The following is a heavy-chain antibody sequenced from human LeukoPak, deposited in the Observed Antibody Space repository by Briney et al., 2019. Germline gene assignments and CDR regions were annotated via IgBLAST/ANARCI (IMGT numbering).Heavy chain of an antibody. CDR3: ARMTGLYSSSWYNWFDP. Sequence: PSETLSLTCTVSGGSISGSSYYWGWIRQPPGTGLEWIGSIYYSGSTYYNPSLKSRVTISVDTSKNQFSLKLSSVTAADTAVYYCARMTGLYSSSWYNWFDPWGQGTLVTVSS. CDR1: GGSISGSSYY. J-gene: IGHJ5*02. D-gene: IGHD6-13*01. CDR2: IYYSGST. V-gene: IGHV4-39*01.